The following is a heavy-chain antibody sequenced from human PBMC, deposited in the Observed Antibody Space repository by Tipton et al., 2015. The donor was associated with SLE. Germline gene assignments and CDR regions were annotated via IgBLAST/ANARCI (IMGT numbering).Heavy chain of an antibody. Sequence: TLSLTCTVSGGSISSYYWSWIRQPPGKGLEWIGYIYYSGSTNYNPSLKSRVTISVDTSKNQFSLKLSSVTAADTAVYYCARSLGVAFDIWGQGTMVTVSS. CDR1: GGSISSYY. CDR3: ARSLGVAFDI. D-gene: IGHD1-26*01. J-gene: IGHJ3*02. CDR2: IYYSGST. V-gene: IGHV4-59*01.